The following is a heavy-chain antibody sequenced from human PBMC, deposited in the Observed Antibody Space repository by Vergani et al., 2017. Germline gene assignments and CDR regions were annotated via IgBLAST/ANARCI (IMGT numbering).Heavy chain of an antibody. Sequence: EVQLVESGGGLVQPGGSLRLSCAASGFNFSNFWMAWVRQAPGKGLEWVANINEGGGGKYYLGSVKGRFTISRDNAKNSLYLQINSLRADDTAVYYCARVGKRGWDFDYWGQGTLITVSS. CDR3: ARVGKRGWDFDY. J-gene: IGHJ4*02. CDR2: INEGGGGK. V-gene: IGHV3-7*01. D-gene: IGHD6-19*01. CDR1: GFNFSNFW.